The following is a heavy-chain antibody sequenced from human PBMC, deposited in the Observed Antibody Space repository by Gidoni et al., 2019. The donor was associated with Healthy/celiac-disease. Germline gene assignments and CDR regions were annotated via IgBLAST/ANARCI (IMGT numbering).Heavy chain of an antibody. J-gene: IGHJ6*02. CDR2: IYYSGST. CDR3: ARGAAYYYYGMDV. D-gene: IGHD6-25*01. CDR1: GGSISSSSYY. V-gene: IGHV4-39*07. Sequence: QLQLQESGPGLVKPSETLSLTCTVPGGSISSSSYYWGWIRQPPGKGLEWIGSIYYSGSTYYNPSLKSRVTISVDTSKNQFSLKLSSVTAADTAVYYCARGAAYYYYGMDVWGQGTTVTVSS.